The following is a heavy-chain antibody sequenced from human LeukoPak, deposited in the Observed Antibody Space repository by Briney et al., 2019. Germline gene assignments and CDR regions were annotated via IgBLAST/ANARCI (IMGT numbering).Heavy chain of an antibody. CDR1: GGSISSSSYY. V-gene: IGHV4-39*01. Sequence: SETLSLTCTVSGGSISSSSYYWGWIRQPPGKGLEWIGSIYYSGSTYYNPSLKSRVTISVDTSKNQFSLKLSSVTAADTAVYYCVSPTEAGWYAPFDPWGQGTLVTVSS. D-gene: IGHD6-19*01. CDR2: IYYSGST. J-gene: IGHJ5*02. CDR3: VSPTEAGWYAPFDP.